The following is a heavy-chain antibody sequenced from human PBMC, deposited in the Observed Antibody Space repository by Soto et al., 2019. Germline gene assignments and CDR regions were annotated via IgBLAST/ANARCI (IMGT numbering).Heavy chain of an antibody. V-gene: IGHV3-30-3*01. J-gene: IGHJ6*02. CDR3: ARGGLGYYGMDV. CDR1: GFTFSSYA. D-gene: IGHD6-19*01. CDR2: ISYDGSNK. Sequence: AGGSLRLSCAASGFTFSSYAMHWVRQAPGKGLEWVAVISYDGSNKYYADSVKGRFTISRDNSKNTLYLQMNSLRAEDTAVYYCARGGLGYYGMDVWGQGTTVTVSS.